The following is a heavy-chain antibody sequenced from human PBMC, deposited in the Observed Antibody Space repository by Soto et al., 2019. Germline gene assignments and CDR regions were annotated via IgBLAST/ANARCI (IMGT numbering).Heavy chain of an antibody. CDR3: ARADSSAPTYYFDY. CDR1: GFSLSNARMG. D-gene: IGHD6-25*01. V-gene: IGHV2-26*01. J-gene: IGHJ4*02. Sequence: SGPTLVNPTETLTLTCTVSGFSLSNARMGVSWIRQPPGKALEWLAHIFSNDEKSYSTSLKSRLTISKDTSKSQVVLTMTNMDPVDTATYYCARADSSAPTYYFDYWGQGTLVTVS. CDR2: IFSNDEK.